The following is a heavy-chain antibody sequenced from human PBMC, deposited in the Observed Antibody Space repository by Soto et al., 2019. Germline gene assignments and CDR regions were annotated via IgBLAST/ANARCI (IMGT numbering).Heavy chain of an antibody. Sequence: KPSETLSLTCTVSGGSISSGDYYWSWIRQPPGKGLEWIGYIYYSGSTYYNPSLKSRVTISVDTSKNQFSLKLSSVTAADTAVYYCARAGEDIVVVPALLPEVWFDPWGQGTLVTVSS. CDR1: GGSISSGDYY. CDR3: ARAGEDIVVVPALLPEVWFDP. V-gene: IGHV4-30-4*01. J-gene: IGHJ5*02. CDR2: IYYSGST. D-gene: IGHD2-2*01.